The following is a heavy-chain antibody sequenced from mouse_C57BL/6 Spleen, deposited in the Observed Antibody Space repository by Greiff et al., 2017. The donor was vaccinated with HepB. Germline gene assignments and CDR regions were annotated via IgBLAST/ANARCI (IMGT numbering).Heavy chain of an antibody. D-gene: IGHD2-10*02. CDR2: INYDGSST. CDR1: GFTFSDYY. Sequence: EVKLMESEGGLVQPGSSMKLSCTASGFTFSDYYMAWVRQVPEKGLEWVANINYDGSSTYYLDSLKSRFIISRDNAKNILYLQMSSLKSEDTATYYCARGPPRRDWYFDVWGTGTTVTVSS. J-gene: IGHJ1*03. CDR3: ARGPPRRDWYFDV. V-gene: IGHV5-16*01.